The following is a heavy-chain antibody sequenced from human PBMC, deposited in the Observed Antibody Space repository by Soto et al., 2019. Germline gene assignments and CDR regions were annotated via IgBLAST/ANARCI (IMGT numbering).Heavy chain of an antibody. J-gene: IGHJ4*02. CDR1: GFTFSTYW. CDR2: IKDDASGE. V-gene: IGHV3-7*01. CDR3: ATAISSPFSNFDY. Sequence: EVQLVQSGGDLVQHGGSLRLSCVASGFTFSTYWMTWVRQAPGMGLEWVAGIKDDASGEVYVDSVKGRFSISRDNAKNSLYLQLNSLRAEDTAVYYCATAISSPFSNFDYWGQGSLVTVSS. D-gene: IGHD2-2*01.